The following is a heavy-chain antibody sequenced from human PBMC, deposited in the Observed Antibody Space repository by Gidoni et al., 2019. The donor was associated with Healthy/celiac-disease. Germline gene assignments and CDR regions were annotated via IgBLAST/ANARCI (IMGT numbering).Heavy chain of an antibody. V-gene: IGHV4-31*03. D-gene: IGHD6-13*01. CDR3: ASIGLEQQLAFDY. Sequence: QMQLQESGPGLVKPSPTLSLTCTVSGSSISSGGYYWSWIRQHPGKGLEWIGYIYYSGSTYYNPSLKSRVTISVDTSKNQFSLKLSSVTAADTAVYYCASIGLEQQLAFDYWGQGTLVTVSS. CDR1: GSSISSGGYY. CDR2: IYYSGST. J-gene: IGHJ4*02.